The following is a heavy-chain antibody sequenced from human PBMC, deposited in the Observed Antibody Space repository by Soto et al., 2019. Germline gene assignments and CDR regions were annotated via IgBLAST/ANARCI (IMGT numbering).Heavy chain of an antibody. CDR2: IWYDGSNK. CDR1: GFTFSSYG. J-gene: IGHJ4*02. Sequence: PGGSLRVSCAASGFTFSSYGMHWVRQAPGKGLEWVAVIWYDGSNKYYADSVKGRFTISRDNSKNTLYLQMNSLRAEDTAVYYFASVFHAYSIGGPVNYWAEGTMVTVYS. V-gene: IGHV3-33*08. D-gene: IGHD6-19*01. CDR3: ASVFHAYSIGGPVNY.